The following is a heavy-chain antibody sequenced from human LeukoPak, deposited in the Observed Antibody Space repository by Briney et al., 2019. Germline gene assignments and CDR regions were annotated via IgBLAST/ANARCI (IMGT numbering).Heavy chain of an antibody. J-gene: IGHJ4*02. D-gene: IGHD1-26*01. V-gene: IGHV4-39*01. CDR2: LYYSGST. CDR3: ASAPEWELPQPFDY. Sequence: SETLSLTCAVSLGALSSSSYYWGWFRQPPGKGLEWIGSLYYSGSTYYNPSLKSRVTISVDTSKNQFSLKLSSVTAADTAVYYCASAPEWELPQPFDYWGQGTLVTVSS. CDR1: LGALSSSSYY.